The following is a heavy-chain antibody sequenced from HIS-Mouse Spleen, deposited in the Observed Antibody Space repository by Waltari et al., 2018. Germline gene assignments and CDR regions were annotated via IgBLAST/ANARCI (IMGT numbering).Heavy chain of an antibody. V-gene: IGHV4-34*01. CDR2: INHSGST. D-gene: IGHD3-3*01. CDR1: GGSFSGYY. Sequence: QVQLQQWGAGLLKPSETLSLTCAVYGGSFSGYYWSWIRQPPGKGLEWIGEINHSGSTTYNPSLKSRVTISVDTSKNQFSLKLSSVTAADTAVYYCARQPYDFWSGYYFFAFDIWGQGTMVTVSS. CDR3: ARQPYDFWSGYYFFAFDI. J-gene: IGHJ3*02.